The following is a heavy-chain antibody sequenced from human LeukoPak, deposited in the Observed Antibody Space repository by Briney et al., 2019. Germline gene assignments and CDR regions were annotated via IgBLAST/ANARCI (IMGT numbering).Heavy chain of an antibody. J-gene: IGHJ6*02. CDR1: GFTFDDYA. CDR3: ARGGPLVGWFQLLYYYYGMDV. V-gene: IGHV3-9*01. Sequence: GGSLRLSCAASGFTFDDYAMHWVRQAPGKGLEWVSGISWNSGSIGYADSVKGRFTISRDNAKNSLYLQMNSLRAEDTALYYCARGGPLVGWFQLLYYYYGMDVWGQGTTVTVSS. CDR2: ISWNSGSI. D-gene: IGHD2-2*01.